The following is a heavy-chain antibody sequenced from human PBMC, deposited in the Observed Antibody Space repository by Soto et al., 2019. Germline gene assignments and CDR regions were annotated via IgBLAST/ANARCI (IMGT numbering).Heavy chain of an antibody. J-gene: IGHJ6*02. V-gene: IGHV5-10-1*01. CDR3: ARRGTRSDYYGMDV. CDR2: IDPSDSYT. Sequence: RESLKISGKGSGYSFTSYWSSWVRQMSGKGLEWMGRIDPSDSYTNYSPSFQGHVTISADKSISTAYLQGSSLKASDTAMYYCARRGTRSDYYGMDVWGQGTTVTVSX. CDR1: GYSFTSYW.